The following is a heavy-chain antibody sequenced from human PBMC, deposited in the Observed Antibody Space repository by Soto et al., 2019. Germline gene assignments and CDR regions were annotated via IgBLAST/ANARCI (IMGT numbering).Heavy chain of an antibody. D-gene: IGHD2-15*01. CDR1: GGSISSSNW. V-gene: IGHV4-4*02. CDR3: ARDRYCSGGSCYSVGLDY. J-gene: IGHJ4*02. CDR2: IYHSGST. Sequence: SETLSLTCAVSGGSISSSNWWSWVRQPPGKGLEWIGEIYHSGSTNYNPSLKSRVTISVDKSKNQFSLKLSSVTAADTAVYYCARDRYCSGGSCYSVGLDYWGQGTLVTVSS.